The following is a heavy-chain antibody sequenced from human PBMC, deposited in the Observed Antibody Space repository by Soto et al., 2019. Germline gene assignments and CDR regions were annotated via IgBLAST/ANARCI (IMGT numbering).Heavy chain of an antibody. J-gene: IGHJ4*02. V-gene: IGHV1-69*06. CDR1: GGTFSSYA. D-gene: IGHD5-12*01. CDR2: IIPIFGTA. CDR3: ASPGGDGYNSAYFDY. Sequence: SVKVSCKASGGTFSSYAISWVRQAPGQGLGWMGGIIPIFGTANYAQKFQGRVTITADKSTSTAYMELSGLRSEDTAVYYCASPGGDGYNSAYFDYWGQGTLVTVSS.